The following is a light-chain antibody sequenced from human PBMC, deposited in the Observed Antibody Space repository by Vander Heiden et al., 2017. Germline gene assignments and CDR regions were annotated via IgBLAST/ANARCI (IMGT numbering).Light chain of an antibody. CDR3: MQGTHWPWT. J-gene: IGKJ1*01. Sequence: VVMTQPPLSLPVTLGQPASISCRSSQSLVHSDGSTYLNWFHQRPGQSPRRLIYKVSNRDSGVPDRFSGSGSGTDFTLKISRVEAEDVGVYYCMQGTHWPWTFGQGTKVEIK. V-gene: IGKV2-30*02. CDR1: QSLVHSDGSTY. CDR2: KVS.